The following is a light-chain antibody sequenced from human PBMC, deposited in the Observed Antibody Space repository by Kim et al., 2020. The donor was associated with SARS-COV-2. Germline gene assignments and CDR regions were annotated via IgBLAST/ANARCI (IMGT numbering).Light chain of an antibody. V-gene: IGKV1-8*01. CDR1: QDINSY. J-gene: IGKJ3*01. CDR3: QQYYNYPLT. Sequence: AIRIAQSPSSLSASTGERVTITCRASQDINSYLAWYQQKPGKAPKVLIYAASTLQSGVPSRFSGSGSGTDFTLTISCLQSEDVATYYCQQYYNYPLTFGPGTKVDIK. CDR2: AAS.